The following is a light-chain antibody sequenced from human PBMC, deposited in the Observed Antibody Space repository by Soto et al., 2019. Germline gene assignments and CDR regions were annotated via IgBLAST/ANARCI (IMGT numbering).Light chain of an antibody. CDR3: QQYGGSAPWT. CDR1: QTVNNNY. CDR2: GAS. Sequence: EIVLTQPPGPLSVSPGDRVTLSCRASQTVNNNYLAWYQQKPGQAPRLLIYGASTPATGTPARFSGSGSGTDFTLTVSRLEPEDVAVYYCQQYGGSAPWTFGPGTKVDMK. J-gene: IGKJ1*01. V-gene: IGKV3-20*01.